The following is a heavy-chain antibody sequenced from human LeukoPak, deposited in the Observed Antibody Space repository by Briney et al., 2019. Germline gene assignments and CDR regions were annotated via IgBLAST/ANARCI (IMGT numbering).Heavy chain of an antibody. CDR3: ARDFFPIADSTWYEIGY. CDR2: ISYDGYDK. Sequence: GGSLRLSCAASRFTFNEYAMHWVRQTPGKGLEWVALISYDGYDKSYADSVRGRFTISRDNSKNTLNLQMDSLRSEDTAVYYCARDFFPIADSTWYEIGYWGQGTLVTVSS. V-gene: IGHV3-30-3*01. D-gene: IGHD2-21*01. J-gene: IGHJ4*02. CDR1: RFTFNEYA.